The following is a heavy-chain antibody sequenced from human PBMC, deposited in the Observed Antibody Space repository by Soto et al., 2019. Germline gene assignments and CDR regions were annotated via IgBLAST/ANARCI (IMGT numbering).Heavy chain of an antibody. J-gene: IGHJ4*02. V-gene: IGHV1-3*01. CDR3: AKVFSSGWYFDY. CDR2: INAGNGNT. Sequence: GASVKVSCKASGYTFTSYAMHWVRQAPGQRLEWMGWINAGNGNTKYSQKFQGRVTITRDTSASTAYMELSSLRSEDTAVYYCAKVFSSGWYFDYWGKGTQVTVAS. D-gene: IGHD6-19*01. CDR1: GYTFTSYA.